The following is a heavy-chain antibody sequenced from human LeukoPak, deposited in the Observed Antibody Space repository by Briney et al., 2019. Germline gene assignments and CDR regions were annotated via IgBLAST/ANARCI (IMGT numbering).Heavy chain of an antibody. J-gene: IGHJ5*02. V-gene: IGHV1-46*01. CDR2: INPTGGST. D-gene: IGHD1-26*01. Sequence: ASVKVSCKASGYTFTSYYMHWVRQAPGQGLEWMGLINPTGGSTGYAQKFQGRVTMTRDMSTSTDYMELSSLRSEDTAIYYCARDNSVGDNAWWFDPWGQGTLVTVPS. CDR3: ARDNSVGDNAWWFDP. CDR1: GYTFTSYY.